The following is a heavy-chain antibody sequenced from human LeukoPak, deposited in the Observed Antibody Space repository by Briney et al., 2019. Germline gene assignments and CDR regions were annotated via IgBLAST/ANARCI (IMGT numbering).Heavy chain of an antibody. V-gene: IGHV4-34*01. D-gene: IGHD3-22*01. J-gene: IGHJ4*02. CDR3: ARDLYYYDSSGGQGY. Sequence: PSETLSLTCAVYGGSFSGYYWSWIRQPPGKGLEWIGEIHHSGSTNYNPSLKSRVTISVDTSKNQFSLKLSSVTAADTAVYYCARDLYYYDSSGGQGYWGQGTLVTVSS. CDR2: IHHSGST. CDR1: GGSFSGYY.